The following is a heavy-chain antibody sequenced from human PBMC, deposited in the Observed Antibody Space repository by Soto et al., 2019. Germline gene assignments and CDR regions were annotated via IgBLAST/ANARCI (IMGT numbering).Heavy chain of an antibody. CDR3: AREIALDCSGGSCYWYFQH. D-gene: IGHD2-15*01. Sequence: QVQLVQSGAEVKKPGSSVKVSCKASGGTFSSYAISWVRQAPGQGLEWMGGIIPIFGTANYVQKFQGRVTITADESTSTAYMELSSLRSEDTAVYYCAREIALDCSGGSCYWYFQHWGQGTLVTVSS. CDR2: IIPIFGTA. J-gene: IGHJ1*01. CDR1: GGTFSSYA. V-gene: IGHV1-69*01.